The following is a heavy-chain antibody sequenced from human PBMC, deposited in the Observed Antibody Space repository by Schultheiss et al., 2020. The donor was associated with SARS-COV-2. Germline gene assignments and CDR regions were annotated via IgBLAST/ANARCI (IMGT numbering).Heavy chain of an antibody. J-gene: IGHJ4*02. D-gene: IGHD2-15*01. CDR1: GFTFSSYA. CDR2: ISYDGSNK. V-gene: IGHV3-30*04. CDR3: VKSTSGGSSRLYYFDY. Sequence: GGSLRLSCAASGFTFSSYAMHWVRQAPGKGLEWVAVISYDGSNKYYADSVKGRFTISRDNAKNTLYLQMNSLRAEDTAVYYCVKSTSGGSSRLYYFDYWGQGTLVTVSS.